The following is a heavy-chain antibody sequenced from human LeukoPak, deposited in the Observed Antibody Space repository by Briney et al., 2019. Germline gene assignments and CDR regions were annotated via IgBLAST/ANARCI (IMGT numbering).Heavy chain of an antibody. CDR3: AKATRYSSGCRLDY. CDR2: ISGSGGST. CDR1: GFTFSSYA. J-gene: IGHJ4*02. Sequence: GGSLRLSCAASGFTFSSYAMSWVRQAPGKGLEWVSAISGSGGSTYYADSVKGRFTISRDNSKNTLYLQMNSLRAEDTAVYYCAKATRYSSGCRLDYWGQGTLVTVSS. V-gene: IGHV3-23*01. D-gene: IGHD2-15*01.